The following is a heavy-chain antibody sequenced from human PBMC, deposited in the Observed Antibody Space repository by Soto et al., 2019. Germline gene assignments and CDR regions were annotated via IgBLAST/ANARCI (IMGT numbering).Heavy chain of an antibody. CDR2: ISYDGSNK. V-gene: IGHV3-30*18. D-gene: IGHD6-13*01. CDR3: AKDLGIAAVYYGMDV. Sequence: QVQLVESGGGVVQPGRSLRLSCAASGFTFSSYGMHWVRQAPGKGLEWVAVISYDGSNKYYADSVKGRFTISRDNSKNTLYLQMNGLRAEDTAVYYCAKDLGIAAVYYGMDVWGQGTTVTVSS. CDR1: GFTFSSYG. J-gene: IGHJ6*02.